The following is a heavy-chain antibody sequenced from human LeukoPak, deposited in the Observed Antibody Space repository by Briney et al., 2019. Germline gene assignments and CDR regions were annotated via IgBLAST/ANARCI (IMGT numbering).Heavy chain of an antibody. J-gene: IGHJ4*02. V-gene: IGHV3-64D*06. CDR3: VKRGRYGDYSYDY. Sequence: SGGSLRLSCSAAGFTFSSYAMHWVRQAPGKGLQCVSAISSSGDITYYADSVKDRFTISRDNSKNTLHLQMSSLRPEDTSVYYCVKRGRYGDYSYDYWGQGTLVSVSS. CDR1: GFTFSSYA. D-gene: IGHD4-17*01. CDR2: ISSSGDIT.